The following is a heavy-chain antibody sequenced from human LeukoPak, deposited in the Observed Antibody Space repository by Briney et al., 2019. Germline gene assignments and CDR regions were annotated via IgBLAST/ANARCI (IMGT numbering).Heavy chain of an antibody. Sequence: GGSLRLSCTTSGFTFGDYPMSWVRQAPGKGLEWLGFIRSKAYGGTTEYAASVKGRFTISRDDSKSIAYLQMNSLKTEDTAVYYCTRVRGYSYGYADYWGQGTLVTVSS. D-gene: IGHD5-18*01. CDR2: IRSKAYGGTT. CDR1: GFTFGDYP. J-gene: IGHJ4*02. CDR3: TRVRGYSYGYADY. V-gene: IGHV3-49*04.